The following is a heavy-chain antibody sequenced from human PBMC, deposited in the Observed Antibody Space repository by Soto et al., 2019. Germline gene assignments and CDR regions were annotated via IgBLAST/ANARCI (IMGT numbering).Heavy chain of an antibody. J-gene: IGHJ3*02. V-gene: IGHV3-13*01. CDR3: VRGTTVTTSPGLEI. Sequence: DVQVVESGGGLAQPGGSLRLSCAASGFSLSSYDMHWVRQLPGKGLEWVSAIGTAGDTYYLGSVKGRFTITRENAKKSLFLQMNNLRVGDTAVYYCVRGTTVTTSPGLEIWGQGTMVTVSS. D-gene: IGHD4-17*01. CDR1: GFSLSSYD. CDR2: IGTAGDT.